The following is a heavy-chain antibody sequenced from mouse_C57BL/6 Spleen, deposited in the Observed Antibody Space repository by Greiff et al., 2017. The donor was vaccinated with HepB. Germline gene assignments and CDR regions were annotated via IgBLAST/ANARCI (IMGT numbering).Heavy chain of an antibody. J-gene: IGHJ4*01. CDR1: GFSLTSYG. V-gene: IGHV2-6*03. CDR3: ARQDYYGSSYHYYAMDY. Sequence: QVQLKESGPGLVAPSQSLSITCTVSGFSLTSYGVHWVRQPPGKGLEWLVVIWSDGSTTYNSALNSRLSISKDNSKSQVFLKMNSLQTDDTAMYYCARQDYYGSSYHYYAMDYWGQGTSVTVSS. D-gene: IGHD1-1*01. CDR2: IWSDGST.